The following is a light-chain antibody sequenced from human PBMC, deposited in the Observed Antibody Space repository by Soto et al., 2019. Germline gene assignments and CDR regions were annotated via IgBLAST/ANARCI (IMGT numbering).Light chain of an antibody. J-gene: IGLJ1*01. CDR2: ANS. CDR1: SSNIGAGYD. Sequence: SVLTQPPSVSGAPGQRVTISCSGSSSNIGAGYDVQWYRQFPGTAPKLIIYANSDRPSGVPDRFSGSKSGTSASLAITGLQAEDEADYYCQSYDSSLIVSKVFGNGTKVTVL. CDR3: QSYDSSLIVSKV. V-gene: IGLV1-40*01.